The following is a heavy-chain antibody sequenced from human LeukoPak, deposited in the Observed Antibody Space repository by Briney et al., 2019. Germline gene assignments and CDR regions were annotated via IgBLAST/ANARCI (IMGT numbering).Heavy chain of an antibody. J-gene: IGHJ4*02. CDR2: FDPEDGET. Sequence: ASVKVSCKVSGYTLTELSMHWVRQAPGKGLEWMGGFDPEDGETIYAQKFQGRVTMTEDTSTDTAYMELSSLRSEDTAVYYCATMGGGPYYYDTRRPIPDYWGQGTLVTVSS. D-gene: IGHD3-22*01. CDR1: GYTLTELS. CDR3: ATMGGGPYYYDTRRPIPDY. V-gene: IGHV1-24*01.